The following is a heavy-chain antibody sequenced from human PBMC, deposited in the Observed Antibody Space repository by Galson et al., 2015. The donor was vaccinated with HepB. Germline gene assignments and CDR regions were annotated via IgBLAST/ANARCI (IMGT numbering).Heavy chain of an antibody. CDR2: ISAYNGNT. V-gene: IGHV1-18*04. CDR3: ARAPMVRGVINTYYYYGMDV. Sequence: SVKVSCKASGYTFTSYGISWVRQAPGQGLEWMGWISAYNGNTNYAQKLQGRVTMTTDTSTSTAYMELRSLRSDDTAVYYCARAPMVRGVINTYYYYGMDVWGQGTTVTVSS. J-gene: IGHJ6*02. CDR1: GYTFTSYG. D-gene: IGHD3-10*01.